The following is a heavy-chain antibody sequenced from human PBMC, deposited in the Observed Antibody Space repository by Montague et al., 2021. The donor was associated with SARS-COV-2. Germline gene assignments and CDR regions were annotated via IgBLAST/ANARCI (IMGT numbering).Heavy chain of an antibody. V-gene: IGHV3-23*01. CDR1: GFTFTISA. CDR3: AKRGEFDF. D-gene: IGHD3-16*01. CDR2: IIGSGRNT. Sequence: SLRLSCAASGFTFTISAMSWVRQAPGKGLEWVATIIGSGRNTFXGDSVKGRLTISRDNSKNMVFLQMNSLRAEDTAIYYCAKRGEFDFWGRGTLVTVSS. J-gene: IGHJ4*02.